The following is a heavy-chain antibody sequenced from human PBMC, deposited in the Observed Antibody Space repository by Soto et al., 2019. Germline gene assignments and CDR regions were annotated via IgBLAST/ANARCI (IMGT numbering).Heavy chain of an antibody. CDR1: GFTFTNAW. J-gene: IGHJ4*02. Sequence: EVQLVESGGGLVKPGESLRLSCAASGFTFTNAWMNWFRQAPGKGLEWVGRIRSKTDGGTPDYAAPVKGRFTISRDDSKNTLYVQMNSLKTEDTAIYYCTTEKGYWGQGTLVTVSS. V-gene: IGHV3-15*07. CDR3: TTEKGY. CDR2: IRSKTDGGTP.